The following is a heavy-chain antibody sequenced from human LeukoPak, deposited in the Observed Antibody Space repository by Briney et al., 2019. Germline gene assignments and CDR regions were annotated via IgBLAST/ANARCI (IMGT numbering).Heavy chain of an antibody. V-gene: IGHV4-34*01. CDR1: GGSFSGYY. CDR2: INHSGST. D-gene: IGHD3-22*01. Sequence: SETLSLTCAVYGGSFSGYYWSWICQPPGKGLEWIGEINHSGSTNYNPSLKSRVTISVDTSKNQFSLKLSSVTAADTAVYYCARGPTYYYDSSGYYYWGQGTLVTVSS. J-gene: IGHJ4*02. CDR3: ARGPTYYYDSSGYYY.